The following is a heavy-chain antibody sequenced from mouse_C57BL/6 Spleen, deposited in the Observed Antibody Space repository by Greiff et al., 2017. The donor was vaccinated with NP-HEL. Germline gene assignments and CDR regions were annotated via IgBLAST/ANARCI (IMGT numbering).Heavy chain of an antibody. CDR2: ISSGGSYT. CDR1: GFTFSSYG. CDR3: ARYNYYGSSYLRGYFDY. Sequence: EVQGVESGGDLVKPGGSLKLSCAASGFTFSSYGMSWVRQTPDKRLEWVATISSGGSYTYYPDSVKGRFTISRDNAKNTLYLQMSSLKSEDTAMYYCARYNYYGSSYLRGYFDYWGQGTTLTVSS. V-gene: IGHV5-6*01. J-gene: IGHJ2*01. D-gene: IGHD1-1*01.